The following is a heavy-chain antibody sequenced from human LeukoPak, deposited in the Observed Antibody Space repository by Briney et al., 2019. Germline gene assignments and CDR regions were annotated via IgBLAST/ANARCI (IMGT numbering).Heavy chain of an antibody. J-gene: IGHJ4*02. CDR1: GYTFTSYG. Sequence: GASAKVSCKASGYTFTSYGISWVRQAPGQGLEWMGWISAYNGNTNYAQKLQGRVTMTTDTSTSTAYMELRSLRSDDTAVYYCARVKFRYSGSYSHYWGQGTLVTVSS. D-gene: IGHD1-26*01. CDR3: ARVKFRYSGSYSHY. CDR2: ISAYNGNT. V-gene: IGHV1-18*01.